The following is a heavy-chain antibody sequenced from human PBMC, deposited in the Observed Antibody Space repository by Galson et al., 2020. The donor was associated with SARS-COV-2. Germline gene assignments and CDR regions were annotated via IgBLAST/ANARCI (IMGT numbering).Heavy chain of an antibody. D-gene: IGHD1-26*01. Sequence: WESLSLTCTASGFTFSNYAYCWVLQDPPRRLEWFLAISDHSARTHYAHPVKSRFTISRDNSKNKLYLQMNSLRAADTALYYCAKEEKNREADAFDIWGQGKMVTGSS. V-gene: IGHV3-23*01. CDR1: GFTFSNYA. CDR2: ISDHSART. CDR3: AKEEKNREADAFDI. J-gene: IGHJ3*02.